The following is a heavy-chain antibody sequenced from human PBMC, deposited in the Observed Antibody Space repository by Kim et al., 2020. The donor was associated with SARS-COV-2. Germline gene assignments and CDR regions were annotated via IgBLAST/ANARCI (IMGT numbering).Heavy chain of an antibody. Sequence: SRGGSGTNYAQKFQGRVTMTGNTSTNTVYMELSSLRSDDTAVYYCAKEGGHWGQGTLVTVSS. CDR2: SRGGSGT. CDR3: AKEGGH. J-gene: IGHJ4*02. D-gene: IGHD3-16*01. V-gene: IGHV1-46*01.